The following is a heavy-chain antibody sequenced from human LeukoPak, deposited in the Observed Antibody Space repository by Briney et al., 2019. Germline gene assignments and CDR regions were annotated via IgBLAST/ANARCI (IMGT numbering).Heavy chain of an antibody. Sequence: GGSLRLSCAASGFTFDDYAMHWVRQAPGKGLEWVSGISWNSGSIGYADSVKGRFTISRDNAKNSLYLQMNSLRAGDMALYYCAKDGGWYLDLWGRGTLVTVSS. CDR1: GFTFDDYA. CDR2: ISWNSGSI. J-gene: IGHJ2*01. CDR3: AKDGGWYLDL. V-gene: IGHV3-9*03.